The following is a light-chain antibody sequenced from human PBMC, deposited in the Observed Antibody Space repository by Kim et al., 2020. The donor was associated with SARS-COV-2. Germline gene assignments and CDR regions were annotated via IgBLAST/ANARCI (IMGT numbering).Light chain of an antibody. Sequence: EIVLTQSPGTLSLSPGERATLSCRASQSVSSSYLAWYQQKPGQAPRLLIYGASSRATGIPDRFSGSGAGTDFTLTISILEPEDFAVYYCYQYCSSRYNFGKGTNLEIK. J-gene: IGKJ2*01. CDR3: YQYCSSRYN. CDR2: GAS. V-gene: IGKV3-20*01. CDR1: QSVSSSY.